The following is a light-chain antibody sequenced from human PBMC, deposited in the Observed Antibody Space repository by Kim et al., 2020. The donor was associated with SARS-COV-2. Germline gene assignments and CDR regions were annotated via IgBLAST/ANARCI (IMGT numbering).Light chain of an antibody. CDR2: GAS. CDR1: QSVSSNY. J-gene: IGKJ1*01. V-gene: IGKV3-20*01. CDR3: QQYSSSPAT. Sequence: SPGERATLSCRASQSVSSNYLAWYQQKPGQAPRLLIYGASSRATGMPDRFSGSGSGTDFTLTITRLEPEDFAVYYCQQYSSSPATFGQGTKVDIK.